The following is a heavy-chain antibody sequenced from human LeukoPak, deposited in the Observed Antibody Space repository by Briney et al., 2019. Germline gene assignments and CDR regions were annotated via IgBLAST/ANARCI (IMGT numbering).Heavy chain of an antibody. J-gene: IGHJ4*02. CDR1: GFTFSSYE. V-gene: IGHV3-48*03. D-gene: IGHD3-22*01. Sequence: GGSLRLSCAASGFTFSSYEMNWVRQAPGKGLEWVSYISSSGSTIYYADSVKGRFTISRDNAKNSLYLQMNSLRAEDTAVYYCARLPPYYYDSSGYYYHHENDYWGQGILVTVSS. CDR2: ISSSGSTI. CDR3: ARLPPYYYDSSGYYYHHENDY.